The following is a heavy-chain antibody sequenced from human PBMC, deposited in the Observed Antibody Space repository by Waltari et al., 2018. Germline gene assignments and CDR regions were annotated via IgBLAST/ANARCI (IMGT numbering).Heavy chain of an antibody. CDR1: GGSISSSSYY. CDR2: SYYSGST. J-gene: IGHJ3*02. D-gene: IGHD1-20*01. Sequence: QLQLQESGPGLVKPSETLSLTCTVSGGSISSSSYYWGWIRQPPGKGLEWIGSSYYSGSTYYNPALKSRVTISVDTSKNQFSLKLSSVTAADTAVYYCARPVSDRYDAFDIWGQGTMVTVSS. CDR3: ARPVSDRYDAFDI. V-gene: IGHV4-39*01.